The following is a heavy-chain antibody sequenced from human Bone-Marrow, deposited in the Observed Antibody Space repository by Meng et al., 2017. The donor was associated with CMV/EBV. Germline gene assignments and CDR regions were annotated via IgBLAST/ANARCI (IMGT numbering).Heavy chain of an antibody. CDR1: GFTFTSYT. CDR2: IETSSTYI. Sequence: GESLKISCAASGFTFTSYTLNWVRQAPGKGLEWISSIETSSTYIYYAESARGRFTISRDNTKKSLYLQMNSLRAEDTAVYYCARGCSTSCYYGMDVWGQGTTVTVSS. CDR3: ARGCSTSCYYGMDV. J-gene: IGHJ6*02. D-gene: IGHD2-2*01. V-gene: IGHV3-21*01.